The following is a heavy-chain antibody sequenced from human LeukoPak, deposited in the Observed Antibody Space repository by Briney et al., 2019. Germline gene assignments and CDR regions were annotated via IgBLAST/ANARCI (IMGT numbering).Heavy chain of an antibody. V-gene: IGHV3-74*03. Sequence: GGSLRLSCVASGFTFSTYWMQWVRQAPGKGLVWVSRINNDVSSTTYADSVKGRFTISRDNAKNTLYLQMNSLRAEDTAVYFCARHLTYGGWNSWGQGTLVTVSS. D-gene: IGHD4-23*01. CDR1: GFTFSTYW. J-gene: IGHJ4*02. CDR3: ARHLTYGGWNS. CDR2: INNDVSST.